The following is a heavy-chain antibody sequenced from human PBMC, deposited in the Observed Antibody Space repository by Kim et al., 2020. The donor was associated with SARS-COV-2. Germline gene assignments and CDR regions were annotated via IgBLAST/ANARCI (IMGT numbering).Heavy chain of an antibody. CDR1: GFTFSSYA. CDR3: AKDLYYDSSGYYLN. Sequence: GGSLRLSCAASGFTFSSYAMSWVRQAPGKGLEWVSDISGSGGSTYYADSVKGRFTISRDNSKNTLYLQMNSLRGEDTAVYYCAKDLYYDSSGYYLNWGQGTLVTVSS. J-gene: IGHJ4*02. V-gene: IGHV3-23*01. CDR2: ISGSGGST. D-gene: IGHD3-22*01.